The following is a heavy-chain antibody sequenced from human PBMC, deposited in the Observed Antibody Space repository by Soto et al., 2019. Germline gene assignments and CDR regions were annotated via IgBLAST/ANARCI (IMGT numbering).Heavy chain of an antibody. J-gene: IGHJ6*02. CDR2: IIPIFGTA. CDR3: ALHYGSGSNYYYYGMDV. D-gene: IGHD3-10*01. Sequence: QVQLVQSGAEVKKPGSSVKVSCKASGGTFSSYAISWVRQAPGQGLEWMGGIIPIFGTANYAQKFQGRVTITADESTSTAYMELSSPRSEDSAVYYCALHYGSGSNYYYYGMDVWGQGTTVTVSS. CDR1: GGTFSSYA. V-gene: IGHV1-69*12.